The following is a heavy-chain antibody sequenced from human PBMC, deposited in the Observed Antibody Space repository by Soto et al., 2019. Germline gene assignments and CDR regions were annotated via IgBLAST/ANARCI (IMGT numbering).Heavy chain of an antibody. V-gene: IGHV1-18*01. J-gene: IGHJ6*02. Sequence: QVQLVQSGAEVKKPGASVKVSCKASGYTFTSYGISWVRQAPGQGLEWMGWISAYNGNTNYAQKLQGRVTMTTDTSTSTAYMELRSLRSDDTAVYYCAREGGGVELQWLVLGELYYYYGMDVWGQGTTVTVSS. D-gene: IGHD6-19*01. CDR1: GYTFTSYG. CDR2: ISAYNGNT. CDR3: AREGGGVELQWLVLGELYYYYGMDV.